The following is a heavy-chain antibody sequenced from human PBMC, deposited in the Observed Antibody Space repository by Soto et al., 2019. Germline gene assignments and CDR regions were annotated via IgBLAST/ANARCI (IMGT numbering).Heavy chain of an antibody. CDR2: IIPILGIA. D-gene: IGHD1-26*01. Sequence: SVKVSCKASGGTFSSYTISWVRQAPGQGLEWMGRIIPILGIANYAQKFQGRVTITADKSTSTAYMELSSLRSEDTAVYYCARDEPSGSPWAYYYGMDVWGQGTTVTVSS. V-gene: IGHV1-69*04. CDR3: ARDEPSGSPWAYYYGMDV. J-gene: IGHJ6*02. CDR1: GGTFSSYT.